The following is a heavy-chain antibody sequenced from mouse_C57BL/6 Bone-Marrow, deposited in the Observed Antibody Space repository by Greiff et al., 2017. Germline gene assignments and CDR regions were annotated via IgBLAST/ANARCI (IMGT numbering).Heavy chain of an antibody. V-gene: IGHV1-7*01. Sequence: QVQLQQSGAELVKPGASVKLSCKASGYTFTNYWMHWVKQRPGQGLEWIGVINPSSGYTNYNQKFKGKATLTADKSSSTAYMQLSSLTSEDSAVCYCERSLIYYYGIWGQGTLVTVSA. CDR1: GYTFTNYW. CDR3: ERSLIYYYGI. D-gene: IGHD1-1*01. CDR2: INPSSGYT. J-gene: IGHJ3*01.